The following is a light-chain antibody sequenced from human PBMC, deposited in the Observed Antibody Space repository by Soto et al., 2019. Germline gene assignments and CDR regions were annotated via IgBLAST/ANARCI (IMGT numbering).Light chain of an antibody. Sequence: QSALTQPASVSGSPGQSITISCTGTSSDVGGYNYVSWSQQHPGKAPKLLISEVSNRPSGVSNRFSGSKSGNTASLTISGPQADDEADYYCSSYTASSTLVFGTGTKLTVL. J-gene: IGLJ1*01. CDR2: EVS. V-gene: IGLV2-14*03. CDR1: SSDVGGYNY. CDR3: SSYTASSTLV.